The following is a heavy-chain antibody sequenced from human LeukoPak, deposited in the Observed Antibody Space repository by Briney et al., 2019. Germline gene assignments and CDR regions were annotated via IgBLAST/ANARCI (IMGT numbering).Heavy chain of an antibody. D-gene: IGHD6-13*01. CDR1: GYTFSSFG. CDR2: INTNTGNP. J-gene: IGHJ4*02. Sequence: GASVKVSCKASGYTFSSFGISWVRQAPGQGLEWMGWINTNTGNPTYAQGFTGRFVFSLDTSVSTAYLQISSLKAEDTAVYYCARGQQLAPGDYWGQGTLVTVSS. V-gene: IGHV7-4-1*02. CDR3: ARGQQLAPGDY.